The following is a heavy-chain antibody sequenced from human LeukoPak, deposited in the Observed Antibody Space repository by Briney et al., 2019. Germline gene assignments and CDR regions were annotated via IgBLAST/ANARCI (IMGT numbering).Heavy chain of an antibody. D-gene: IGHD2-2*01. J-gene: IGHJ4*02. V-gene: IGHV4-31*03. CDR2: IYYSGST. Sequence: SETLSLTCTVSGGSISSGGYYWRWIRQHPGKGLEWIGYIYYSGSTYYNPYLKSRVTISVDTSKNQFSLKLSSVTAADTAVYYCARVAGSSAYYFDYWGQGTLVTVSS. CDR1: GGSISSGGYY. CDR3: ARVAGSSAYYFDY.